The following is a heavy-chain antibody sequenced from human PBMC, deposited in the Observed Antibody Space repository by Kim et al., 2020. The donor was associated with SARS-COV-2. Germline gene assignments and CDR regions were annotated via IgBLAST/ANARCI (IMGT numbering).Heavy chain of an antibody. CDR3: AKEGGSYPYYYYGMDV. Sequence: GGSLRLSCAASGFTFSSYGMHWVRQAPGKGLEWVAVIWYDGSNKYYADSVKGRFTISRDNSKNTLYLQMNSLRAEDTAVYYCAKEGGSYPYYYYGMDVWGQGTTVTVSS. CDR1: GFTFSSYG. CDR2: IWYDGSNK. D-gene: IGHD1-26*01. V-gene: IGHV3-33*06. J-gene: IGHJ6*02.